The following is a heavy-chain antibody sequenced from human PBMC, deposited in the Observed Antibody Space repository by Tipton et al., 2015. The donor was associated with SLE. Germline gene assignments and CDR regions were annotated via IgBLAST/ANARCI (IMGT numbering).Heavy chain of an antibody. J-gene: IGHJ1*01. Sequence: TLSLTCTVSGGSISSYYWSWIRQPAGKGLEWIGRIYSSGTTNYYPSLKSRVTMSVDTSKNHFSLKLNSVTAADTAVYYCATNGHGETYEFFTEYLRHWGQGTLVTVSS. V-gene: IGHV4-4*07. CDR2: IYSSGTT. D-gene: IGHD5-12*01. CDR3: ATNGHGETYEFFTEYLRH. CDR1: GGSISSYY.